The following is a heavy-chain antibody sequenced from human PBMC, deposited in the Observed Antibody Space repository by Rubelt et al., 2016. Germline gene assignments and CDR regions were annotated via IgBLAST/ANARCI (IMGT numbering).Heavy chain of an antibody. D-gene: IGHD3-3*01. CDR2: IFNSGST. V-gene: IGHV4-31*03. Sequence: QVQLQESGPGLVKPSQTLSLTCSVSGVAVRTGGYYWSWIRQHPWQGLEWIGYIFNSGSTSYNPSLKSRVTISVDTSKNQFSLSPSSVTAADTAVYYCARDSTTFGVVSTGFDPWGQGTLVTVSP. J-gene: IGHJ5*02. CDR1: GVAVRTGGYY. CDR3: ARDSTTFGVVSTGFDP.